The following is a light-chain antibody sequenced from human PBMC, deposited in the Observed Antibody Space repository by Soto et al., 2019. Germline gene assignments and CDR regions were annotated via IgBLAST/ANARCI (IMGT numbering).Light chain of an antibody. CDR3: AAWDDSLNGYV. CDR2: EVT. CDR1: NSDIGNYKI. Sequence: QSVLTQPASVSGSPGQSITISCTGSNSDIGNYKIVSWYQQHPGKAPKLIIYEVTKRPSGVSNRFSGSKSGTSASLAISGLQSEDEADYYCAAWDDSLNGYVFGTGTKVTVL. V-gene: IGLV2-14*02. J-gene: IGLJ1*01.